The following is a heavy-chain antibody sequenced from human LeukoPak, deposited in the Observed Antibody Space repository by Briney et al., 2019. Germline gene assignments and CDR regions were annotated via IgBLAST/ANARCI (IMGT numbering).Heavy chain of an antibody. J-gene: IGHJ4*02. Sequence: QPSETLSLTCAVSGYSLGKNYYWGWIRQSPGKGLEWIGRIYGRASSSYNPSVMNRVTMSVDTSKNHFSLKLPSVTAADTAVYYCARYDSRGSASTKFDYWGPGIQVTVSS. CDR3: ARYDSRGSASTKFDY. D-gene: IGHD3-3*01. CDR1: GYSLGKNYY. CDR2: IYGRASS. V-gene: IGHV4-38-2*01.